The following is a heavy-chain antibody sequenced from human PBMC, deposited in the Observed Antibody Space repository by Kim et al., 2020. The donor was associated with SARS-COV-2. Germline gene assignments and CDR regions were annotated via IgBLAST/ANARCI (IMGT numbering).Heavy chain of an antibody. CDR2: ISAYNGNT. J-gene: IGHJ3*02. Sequence: ASVKVSCKASGYTFTSYGISWVRQAPGQGLEWMGWISAYNGNTNYAQKLQGRVTMTTDTSTSTAYMELRSLRSDDTAVYYCARRIVFVDTAMARPIDAFDIWGQGTMVTVSS. D-gene: IGHD5-18*01. V-gene: IGHV1-18*01. CDR3: ARRIVFVDTAMARPIDAFDI. CDR1: GYTFTSYG.